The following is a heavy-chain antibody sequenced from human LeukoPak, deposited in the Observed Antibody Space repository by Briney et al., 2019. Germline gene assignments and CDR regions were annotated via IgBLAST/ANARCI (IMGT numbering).Heavy chain of an antibody. J-gene: IGHJ4*02. CDR2: ISDIGSI. CDR3: AGHHPRNTVDF. Sequence: SETLSLTCTASGGSISSYYWSWIRQPPGKGLEWIAYISDIGSINYTPSLKSRVTISLDTSKNQFSLKLSSVTAADTAVYYCAGHHPRNTVDFWGQGTLVTVSS. CDR1: GGSISSYY. V-gene: IGHV4-59*08. D-gene: IGHD2/OR15-2a*01.